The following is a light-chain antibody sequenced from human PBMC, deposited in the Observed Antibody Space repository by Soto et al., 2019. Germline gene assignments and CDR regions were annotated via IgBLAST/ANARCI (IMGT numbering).Light chain of an antibody. J-gene: IGLJ3*02. V-gene: IGLV1-47*01. CDR3: AAWDDGLNGLV. Sequence: QSVLTQPPSASGTPGQRVTISCSGSSSNIGSNYVYWYHQLPGTAPKLVIYRNNQRPSGVPDRISGSKSGTSASLAISGLRSEDEADYFCAAWDDGLNGLVFGGGTKLTVL. CDR2: RNN. CDR1: SSNIGSNY.